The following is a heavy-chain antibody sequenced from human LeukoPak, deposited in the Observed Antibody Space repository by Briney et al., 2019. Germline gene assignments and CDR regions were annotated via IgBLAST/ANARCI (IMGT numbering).Heavy chain of an antibody. Sequence: GGSLRLSCAASGFTFSSYWMHWVRQAPGKGLVWVSRINSDGSSTSYAGSVKGRFTISRDSAKNTLYLQMNSLRAEDTAVYYCARDQVYHILPAYWSYGMDVWGKGTPVTVPS. V-gene: IGHV3-74*01. D-gene: IGHD3-9*01. CDR1: GFTFSSYW. CDR2: INSDGSST. CDR3: ARDQVYHILPAYWSYGMDV. J-gene: IGHJ6*04.